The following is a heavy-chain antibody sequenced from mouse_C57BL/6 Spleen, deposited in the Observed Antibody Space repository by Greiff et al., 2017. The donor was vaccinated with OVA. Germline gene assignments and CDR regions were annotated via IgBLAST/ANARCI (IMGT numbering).Heavy chain of an antibody. CDR1: GYAFTNYL. V-gene: IGHV1-54*01. D-gene: IGHD1-1*01. CDR2: INPGSGGT. CDR3: ARSATVPRYWYFNF. Sequence: QVQLQQSGAELVRPGTSVKVSCKASGYAFTNYLIEWVKQRPGQGLEWIGVINPGSGGTNYNEKFKGKATLTADKSSSTPYMQLRSLTSEDSAITFCARSATVPRYWYFNFWGTGTTVTVSS. J-gene: IGHJ1*03.